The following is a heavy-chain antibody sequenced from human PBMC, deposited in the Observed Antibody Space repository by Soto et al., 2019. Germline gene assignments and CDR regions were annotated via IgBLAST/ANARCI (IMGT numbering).Heavy chain of an antibody. CDR1: GGSISSYY. J-gene: IGHJ6*03. CDR2: IYYSGST. CDR3: AKMRLGYYYYMDV. V-gene: IGHV4-59*01. Sequence: SETLSLTCTVSGGSISSYYWSWIRQPPGKGLEWIGYIYYSGSTNYNPSLKSRVTISVDTSKNQFSLKLSSVTAADTAVYYCAKMRLGYYYYMDVWGKGTTVTVSS. D-gene: IGHD3-16*01.